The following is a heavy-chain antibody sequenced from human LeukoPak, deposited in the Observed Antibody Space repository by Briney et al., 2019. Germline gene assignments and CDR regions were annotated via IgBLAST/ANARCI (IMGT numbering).Heavy chain of an antibody. CDR1: GGSISSGGYS. J-gene: IGHJ5*02. D-gene: IGHD6-13*01. CDR3: ARAKQQLARGTAWFDP. V-gene: IGHV4-30-2*01. CDR2: IYHSGST. Sequence: SETLSLTCAVSGGSISSGGYSWSWIRQPPGKGLEWIGYIYHSGSTYYNPSLKSRVTISVDRSKNQFSLKLSSVTAADTAVYYCARAKQQLARGTAWFDPWGQGTLVTVSS.